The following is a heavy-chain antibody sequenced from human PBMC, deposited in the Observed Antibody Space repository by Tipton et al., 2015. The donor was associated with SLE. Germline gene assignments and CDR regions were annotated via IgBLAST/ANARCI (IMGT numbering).Heavy chain of an antibody. J-gene: IGHJ4*02. V-gene: IGHV3-30*18. D-gene: IGHD6-13*01. Sequence: LSLTCTVSGYSISSGYYWDWVRQAPGKGLEWVAVISYDGSNKYYADSVKGRFTISRDNSKNTLDLQMDSLRTEDTAVYFCAKDSAFSNSWPVDYWGQGTLVTVSS. CDR1: GYSISSGY. CDR2: ISYDGSNK. CDR3: AKDSAFSNSWPVDY.